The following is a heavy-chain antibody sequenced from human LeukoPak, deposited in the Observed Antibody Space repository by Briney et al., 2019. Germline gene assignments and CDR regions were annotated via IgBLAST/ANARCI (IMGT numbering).Heavy chain of an antibody. D-gene: IGHD6-6*01. V-gene: IGHV1-8*01. CDR3: ARCRIAARSYYMDV. CDR1: GYTFTSYD. J-gene: IGHJ6*03. CDR2: MNPNSGNT. Sequence: ASVKVSCKASGYTFTSYDINWVRQATGQGLEWMGWMNPNSGNTGYAQKFQGRVTMTRNTSISTAYMELSSLRSEDTAVYYCARCRIAARSYYMDVWGKGTTVTVSS.